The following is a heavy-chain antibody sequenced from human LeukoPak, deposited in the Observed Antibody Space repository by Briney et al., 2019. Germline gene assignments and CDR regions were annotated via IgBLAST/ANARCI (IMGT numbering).Heavy chain of an antibody. CDR1: GFTFSSYW. CDR2: IKQDGSEK. D-gene: IGHD5-18*01. V-gene: IGHV3-7*01. CDR3: ARPREDTAMVPFDY. Sequence: GGSLRLSCAASGFTFSSYWMSWVRQAPGKGLEWVANIKQDGSEKYYVDSVKGRFTISRDNAKNSLYLQMNSLRAEDTAVYYCARPREDTAMVPFDYWGQGTLVTVSS. J-gene: IGHJ4*02.